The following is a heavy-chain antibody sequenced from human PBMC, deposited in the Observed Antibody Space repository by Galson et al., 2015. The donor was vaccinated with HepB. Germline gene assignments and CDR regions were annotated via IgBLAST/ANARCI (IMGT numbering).Heavy chain of an antibody. CDR2: ISSDSKYI. J-gene: IGHJ6*02. CDR1: GFTFSGYT. Sequence: SLRLSCAASGFTFSGYTMNWVRQTPGKGLEWVSSISSDSKYIYYGDSVKGRFTISRDNAKDSLYLQMNSLRAEDTALYYCARGHCSRTSCYIGGYYYYAMGVWGPGTTVTVSS. V-gene: IGHV3-21*01. CDR3: ARGHCSRTSCYIGGYYYYAMGV. D-gene: IGHD2-2*02.